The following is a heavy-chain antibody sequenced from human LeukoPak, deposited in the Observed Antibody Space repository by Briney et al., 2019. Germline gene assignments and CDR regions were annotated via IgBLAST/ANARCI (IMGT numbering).Heavy chain of an antibody. CDR2: IYYSGST. J-gene: IGHJ4*02. Sequence: SETLSLTCTVSGGSISCYHWSWIRQPPGKGLEWIGYIYYSGSTNYNPSLKSRVTISVDTSKNQFSLKLSSVTAADTAVYYCARARGYSYGYWYYFDYWGQGTLVTVSS. D-gene: IGHD5-18*01. CDR1: GGSISCYH. V-gene: IGHV4-59*01. CDR3: ARARGYSYGYWYYFDY.